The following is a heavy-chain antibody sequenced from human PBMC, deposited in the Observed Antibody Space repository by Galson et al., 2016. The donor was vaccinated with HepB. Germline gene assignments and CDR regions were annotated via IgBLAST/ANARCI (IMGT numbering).Heavy chain of an antibody. CDR3: ARSKRDTRDY. J-gene: IGHJ4*02. Sequence: SLRLSCAASGFTFNDYSMNWVRQAPGKGPEWVSYITSSSSTIFYADSVKGRFTISRDNAKNSLYLQMNSLRAEDTAIYFCARSKRDTRDYWGQGTLVTVSS. CDR2: ITSSSSTI. V-gene: IGHV3-48*01. CDR1: GFTFNDYS. D-gene: IGHD5-24*01.